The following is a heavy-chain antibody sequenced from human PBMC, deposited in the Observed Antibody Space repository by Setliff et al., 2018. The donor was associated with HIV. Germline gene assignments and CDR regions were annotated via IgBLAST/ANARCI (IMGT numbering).Heavy chain of an antibody. J-gene: IGHJ6*03. CDR3: AGGYSSPYYYYYYMDV. V-gene: IGHV4-4*07. CDR2: IYTSGST. D-gene: IGHD5-18*01. CDR1: GGSISSYY. Sequence: SESLSLTCTVSGGSISSYYWSWIRQPAGKGLEWIGRIYTSGSTNYNPSLKSRVTMSVDTSKNQFSLKLSSVTAADTAVYYCAGGYSSPYYYYYYMDVWGKGTTVTVSS.